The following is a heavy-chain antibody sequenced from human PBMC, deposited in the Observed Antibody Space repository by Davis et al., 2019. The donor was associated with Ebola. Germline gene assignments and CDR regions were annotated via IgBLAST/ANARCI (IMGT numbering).Heavy chain of an antibody. D-gene: IGHD2-21*01. CDR3: ARGPRWGGEVYNDY. J-gene: IGHJ4*02. CDR1: GFTFSSYS. Sequence: GESLKISCAASGFTFSSYSMNWVRQAPGKGLEWVSSISSSSSYIYYADSVKGRFTISRDNAKNALYLQMSSLRAEDTAVYYCARGPRWGGEVYNDYWGQGTLVTVSS. CDR2: ISSSSSYI. V-gene: IGHV3-21*01.